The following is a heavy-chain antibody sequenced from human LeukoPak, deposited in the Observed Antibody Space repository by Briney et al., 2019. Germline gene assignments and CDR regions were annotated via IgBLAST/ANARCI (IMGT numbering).Heavy chain of an antibody. V-gene: IGHV4-31*03. CDR2: IYYSGST. CDR1: GGSISSGGYY. D-gene: IGHD3/OR15-3a*01. CDR3: AREKGVLDWDGMDV. J-gene: IGHJ6*02. Sequence: PSETLSLTCTVSGGSISSGGYYWSWIRQHPGKGLEWIGYIYYSGSTYYNPSLKSRVTISVDTSKNQFSLKLSSVTAADTAVYYCAREKGVLDWDGMDVWGQGTTVTVSS.